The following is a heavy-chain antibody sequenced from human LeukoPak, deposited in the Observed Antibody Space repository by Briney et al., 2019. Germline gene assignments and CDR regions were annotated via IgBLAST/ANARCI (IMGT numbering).Heavy chain of an antibody. CDR2: IYYSGST. CDR3: ARGGYFDY. Sequence: SETLSLTCTVSGGSISSSSYHWGWIRQPPGKGPEWIGSIYYSGSTYYNPSLKSRVIISVDTSKNQFSLKLSSVTAADTAVYYCARGGYFDYWGQGTLVTVSS. CDR1: GGSISSSSYH. D-gene: IGHD1-26*01. J-gene: IGHJ4*02. V-gene: IGHV4-39*07.